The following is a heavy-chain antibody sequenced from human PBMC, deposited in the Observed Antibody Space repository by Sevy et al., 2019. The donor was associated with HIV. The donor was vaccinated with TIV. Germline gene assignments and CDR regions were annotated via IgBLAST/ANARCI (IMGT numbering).Heavy chain of an antibody. D-gene: IGHD6-19*01. J-gene: IGHJ4*02. CDR3: AKDHGSGWYDY. V-gene: IGHV3-30*18. CDR1: GFTFSSYG. CDR2: ISYDGSNK. Sequence: GGSLRLSCAASGFTFSSYGMHWVRQAPGKGLEWVAVISYDGSNKYYADSVKGRFTISRDNSKNTLYLQMNSWRAGDTAVYYCAKDHGSGWYDYWGQGTLVTVSS.